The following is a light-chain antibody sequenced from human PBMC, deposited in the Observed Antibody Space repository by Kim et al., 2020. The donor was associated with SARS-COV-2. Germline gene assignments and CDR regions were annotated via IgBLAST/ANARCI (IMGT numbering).Light chain of an antibody. CDR2: GKN. J-gene: IGLJ2*01. CDR3: SSRDSSGNLVV. V-gene: IGLV3-19*01. CDR1: SLRNYY. Sequence: ALGQTVRITCQGDSLRNYYASWYQQKPGQAPVLLIYGKNNRPSGIPDRFSGSSSGNTASLTITGAQAEDKADYYCSSRDSSGNLVVFGGGTQLTVL.